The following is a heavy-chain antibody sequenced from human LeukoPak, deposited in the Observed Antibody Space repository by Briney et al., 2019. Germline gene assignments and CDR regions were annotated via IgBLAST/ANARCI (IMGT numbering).Heavy chain of an antibody. Sequence: GGSLRLSCAASGFTFSSYSMNWVRQAPGKGLEWVSAISGSGGSTYYADSVKGRFTISRDNSKNTLYLQMNSLRAEDTAVYYCAGHRGYFDYWGQGTLVTVSS. CDR3: AGHRGYFDY. CDR2: ISGSGGST. CDR1: GFTFSSYS. V-gene: IGHV3-23*01. J-gene: IGHJ4*02.